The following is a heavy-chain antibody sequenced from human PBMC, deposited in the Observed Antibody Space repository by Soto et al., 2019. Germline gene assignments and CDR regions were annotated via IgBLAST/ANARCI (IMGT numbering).Heavy chain of an antibody. V-gene: IGHV4-38-2*02. D-gene: IGHD3-10*01. CDR2: VYHNGIM. CDR3: AALWFGELAFNY. CDR1: GYSISSGYY. J-gene: IGHJ4*01. Sequence: SETLSITCSVSGYSISSGYYWGWVRQAPGKGLEWLGSVYHNGIMFHNPSFQSRVTISVDTSKNQFSLNLRSVTAADTAVYYCAALWFGELAFNYWGHGILVTVSS.